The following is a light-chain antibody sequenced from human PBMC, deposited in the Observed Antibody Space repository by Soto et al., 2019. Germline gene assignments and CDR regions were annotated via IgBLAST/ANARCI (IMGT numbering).Light chain of an antibody. Sequence: EIVLTQSPATLSLSPGERATLSCRASQSISRYLAWYQQKRGQAPRLLIYDASNRATGIPARFSGSGPGTDFTLTISSLETEDFAVYYCQQRSSWPLTFGGGTKVDIK. J-gene: IGKJ4*01. CDR3: QQRSSWPLT. CDR2: DAS. V-gene: IGKV3-11*01. CDR1: QSISRY.